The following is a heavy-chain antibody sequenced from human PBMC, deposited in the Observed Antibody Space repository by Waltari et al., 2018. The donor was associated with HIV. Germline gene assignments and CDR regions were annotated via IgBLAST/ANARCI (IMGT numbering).Heavy chain of an antibody. CDR3: AYSYLTGSTLHPF. CDR1: GGSFSGYY. Sequence: QEQLQQWGAGLLKPSETLSLTCAVYGGSFSGYYLNWVRQPPGKGLEWIGEINHSGTTNYHPSLKSRVTMSVDTSKRQFSLKLNSVTAADTAVYFCAYSYLTGSTLHPFWGQGTLVTVSS. CDR2: INHSGTT. J-gene: IGHJ4*01. V-gene: IGHV4-34*01. D-gene: IGHD3-9*01.